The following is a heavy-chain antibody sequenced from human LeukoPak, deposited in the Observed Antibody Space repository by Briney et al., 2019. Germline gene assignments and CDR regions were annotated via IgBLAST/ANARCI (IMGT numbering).Heavy chain of an antibody. Sequence: ASVKVSCKASGYTFTSYYMHWVRQAPGLGLEWMGIINPSGGSTSYAQKFQGRVTMTRDTSTSTVYMELSSLRSEDTAVYYCARDAPIVVVPAAIPYFDYWGQGTLVTVSS. CDR3: ARDAPIVVVPAAIPYFDY. D-gene: IGHD2-2*01. CDR1: GYTFTSYY. CDR2: INPSGGST. J-gene: IGHJ4*02. V-gene: IGHV1-46*01.